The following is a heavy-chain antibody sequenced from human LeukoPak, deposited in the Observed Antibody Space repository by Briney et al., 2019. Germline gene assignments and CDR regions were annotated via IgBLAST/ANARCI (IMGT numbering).Heavy chain of an antibody. V-gene: IGHV1-46*01. Sequence: ASVKVSCKASGYTFTGYYMHWVRQAPGQGLEWMGIINPSGGSTSYAQKFQGRVTMTRDMSTSTVYMELSSLRSEDTAVYYCARDLGDSYFDYWGQGTLVTVSS. CDR2: INPSGGST. D-gene: IGHD3-16*01. J-gene: IGHJ4*02. CDR1: GYTFTGYY. CDR3: ARDLGDSYFDY.